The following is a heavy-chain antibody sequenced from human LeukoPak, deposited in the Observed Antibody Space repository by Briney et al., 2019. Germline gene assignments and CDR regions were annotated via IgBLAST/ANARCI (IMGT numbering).Heavy chain of an antibody. CDR1: GATFSSYA. J-gene: IGHJ4*02. V-gene: IGHV1-69*05. CDR3: ASSIEMATITFDY. Sequence: SVKVSCKASGATFSSYAISWVRQAPGQGLEWMGGIIPIFGTANYAQKFQGRVTITTDESTSTAYMELSSLRSEDTTVYYCASSIEMATITFDYWGQGTLVTVSS. D-gene: IGHD5-24*01. CDR2: IIPIFGTA.